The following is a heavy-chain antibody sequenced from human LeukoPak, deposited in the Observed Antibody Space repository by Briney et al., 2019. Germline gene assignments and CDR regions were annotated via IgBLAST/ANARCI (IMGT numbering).Heavy chain of an antibody. D-gene: IGHD3-22*01. CDR1: GFTFSSYG. V-gene: IGHV3-30*02. Sequence: GGSLRLSCAASGFTFSSYGMHWVRQAPGKGLEWVAFIRYDGSNKYYADSVKGRFTISRDNSKNTLYLQMNSLRAEDTAVYYCAKGGSYYDIAYMDVWGKGTTVTVSS. CDR2: IRYDGSNK. CDR3: AKGGSYYDIAYMDV. J-gene: IGHJ6*03.